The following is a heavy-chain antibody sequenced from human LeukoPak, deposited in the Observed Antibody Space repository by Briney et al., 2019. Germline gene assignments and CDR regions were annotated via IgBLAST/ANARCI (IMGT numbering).Heavy chain of an antibody. J-gene: IGHJ4*02. CDR2: ISASGGTT. V-gene: IGHV3-23*01. CDR3: AKDKAPGSWHTPSYY. Sequence: PGGSLTLSCAASGFTFSTYAMSWVRQAPGKGLEWVSGISASGGTTYYADSVKGRVTISRDNSKNTLYLQMNSLRGEDTAVYYCAKDKAPGSWHTPSYYWGQGTLVTVSS. CDR1: GFTFSTYA. D-gene: IGHD6-13*01.